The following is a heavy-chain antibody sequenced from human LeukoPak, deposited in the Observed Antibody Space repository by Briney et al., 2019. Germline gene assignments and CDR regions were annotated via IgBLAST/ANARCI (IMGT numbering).Heavy chain of an antibody. CDR2: ISYDGINK. J-gene: IGHJ4*02. V-gene: IGHV3-30*18. CDR1: GFTFSSYG. CDR3: ANLYGDSGLDY. Sequence: PGRSLRLSCAASGFTFSSYGMHWVRRPPGKGLEWVAVISYDGINKYHADSVKGRFTISRDNSKNTLYLQMNSLRAEDTALYYCANLYGDSGLDYWGQGPLVTVSS. D-gene: IGHD4-17*01.